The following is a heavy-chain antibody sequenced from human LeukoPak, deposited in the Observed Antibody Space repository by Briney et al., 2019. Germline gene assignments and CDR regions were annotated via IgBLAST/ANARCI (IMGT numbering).Heavy chain of an antibody. V-gene: IGHV4-31*03. CDR3: ARDSWNDVSAFDI. Sequence: SQTLSLTCTVSGGSISGAGYYWSWIRQHPGKGLEWIGYIYYSGNTYYNPSLKSRVTISVDTSKNQFSLELSSVTAADTAVYYCARDSWNDVSAFDIWGQGTMVTVSS. J-gene: IGHJ3*02. CDR1: GGSISGAGYY. D-gene: IGHD1-1*01. CDR2: IYYSGNT.